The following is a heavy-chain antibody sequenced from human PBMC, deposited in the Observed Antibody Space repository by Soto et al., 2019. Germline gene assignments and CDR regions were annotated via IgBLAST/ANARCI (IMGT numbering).Heavy chain of an antibody. CDR2: VNSKSGGT. Sequence: QVHLVQSGPEVKRPGASVQVSCKTSGYTFTDYYLHWVRQAPGQGLGWMGWVNSKSGGTNYAQKFQGRVSMTRDTSLNTAYMDLNSLSSDATAVYYCARAPRPTGYSGKWFDFDYWGLGTLVTVSS. CDR1: GYTFTDYY. V-gene: IGHV1-2*02. CDR3: ARAPRPTGYSGKWFDFDY. J-gene: IGHJ4*02. D-gene: IGHD1-26*01.